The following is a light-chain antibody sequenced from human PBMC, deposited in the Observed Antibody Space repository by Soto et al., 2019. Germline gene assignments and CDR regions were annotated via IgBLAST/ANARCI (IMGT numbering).Light chain of an antibody. V-gene: IGKV1-12*01. J-gene: IGKJ3*01. CDR3: QQASSFPIT. Sequence: DIQMTQSPSSVSASVGDRVTITCRASQGISKWLAWNQQKPGKVPNLLIYDASSLQSGVPSRFSGSGSGTDFTLTISSLQPEDFATYYCQQASSFPITFGPGTKVEIK. CDR1: QGISKW. CDR2: DAS.